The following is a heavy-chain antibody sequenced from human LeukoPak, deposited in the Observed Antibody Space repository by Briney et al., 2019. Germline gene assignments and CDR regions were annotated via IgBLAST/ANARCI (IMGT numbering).Heavy chain of an antibody. J-gene: IGHJ6*03. V-gene: IGHV1-69*06. D-gene: IGHD6-13*01. CDR3: ARVPVNPHSSPYYYYYYMDV. CDR2: IIPIFGTA. Sequence: GASVKVSCKASGGTFSSYSIAWVRQAPGQGLEWMGGIIPIFGTANYAQKFQGRVTITADKSTSTAYMELSSLRSEDTAVYYCARVPVNPHSSPYYYYYYMDVWGKGTTVTVSS. CDR1: GGTFSSYS.